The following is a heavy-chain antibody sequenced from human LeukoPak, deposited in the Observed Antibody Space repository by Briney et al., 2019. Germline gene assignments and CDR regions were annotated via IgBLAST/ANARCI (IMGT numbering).Heavy chain of an antibody. D-gene: IGHD3-3*01. Sequence: SVKVSCKASGYTFTGYYMHWVRQAPGQGLEWMGGIIPIFGTANYAQKFQGRVTITADKSTSTAYMELSSLRSEDTAVYYCARDGITGDYDFWSGLNWGQGTLVTVSS. J-gene: IGHJ4*02. V-gene: IGHV1-69*06. CDR3: ARDGITGDYDFWSGLN. CDR2: IIPIFGTA. CDR1: GYTFTGYY.